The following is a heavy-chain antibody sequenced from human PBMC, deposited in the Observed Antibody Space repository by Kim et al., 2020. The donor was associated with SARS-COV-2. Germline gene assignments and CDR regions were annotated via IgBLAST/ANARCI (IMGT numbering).Heavy chain of an antibody. J-gene: IGHJ5*02. Sequence: GGPLRLSCAASGFTFSSYSMNWVRQAPGKGLEWVSSISSSSSYIYYADSVKGRFTIPRDNAKNSLYLQMNSLRAEDTAVYYCAREGGGSSGWSWFDPWGQRTLVTVSS. CDR1: GFTFSSYS. CDR2: ISSSSSYI. D-gene: IGHD6-19*01. CDR3: AREGGGSSGWSWFDP. V-gene: IGHV3-21*01.